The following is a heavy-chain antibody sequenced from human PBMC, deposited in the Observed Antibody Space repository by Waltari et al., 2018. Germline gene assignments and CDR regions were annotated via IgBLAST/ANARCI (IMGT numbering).Heavy chain of an antibody. V-gene: IGHV3-48*03. J-gene: IGHJ4*02. CDR1: GFTFSSYE. Sequence: EVQLVESGGGLVQPGGSLRLSCAASGFTFSSYEMNWVRQAPGKGLEWVSYISSSGSTIYYADSVKGRITISRDNAKNSLYLQMNSLRAEDTAVYYCARAFSVRYSSGGSPRCFDYWGQGTLVTVSS. CDR3: ARAFSVRYSSGGSPRCFDY. CDR2: ISSSGSTI. D-gene: IGHD6-19*01.